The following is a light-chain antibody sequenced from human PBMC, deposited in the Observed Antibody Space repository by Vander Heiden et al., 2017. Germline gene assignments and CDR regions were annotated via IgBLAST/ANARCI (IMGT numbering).Light chain of an antibody. CDR1: HHINSC. V-gene: IGKV1-33*01. J-gene: IGKJ4*01. CDR2: DAS. CDR3: QNYDDLLFLT. Sequence: IHLPRSPSSLSASVGDRVTIPCQPSHHINSCLNWYQQKPGKAPELLIYDASTLQTGGPSRFTGNGSGTHFTFTISSPQPEDIATDYCQNYDDLLFLTFGGGTRVEVK.